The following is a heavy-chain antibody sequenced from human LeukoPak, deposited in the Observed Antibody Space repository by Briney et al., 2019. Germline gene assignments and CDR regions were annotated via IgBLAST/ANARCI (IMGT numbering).Heavy chain of an antibody. CDR1: GYTFTGYY. CDR2: INPNSGGT. D-gene: IGHD3-22*01. V-gene: IGHV1-2*02. CDR3: ARWHASGYYDSRGKYYLDY. Sequence: ASVKVSCKASGYTFTGYYMHWVRQAPGQGLEWMGWINPNSGGTNYAQKFQGRVTMTRDTSIGTAYMELSRLRSDDTAVYYCARWHASGYYDSRGKYYLDYWGQGSLVTV. J-gene: IGHJ4*02.